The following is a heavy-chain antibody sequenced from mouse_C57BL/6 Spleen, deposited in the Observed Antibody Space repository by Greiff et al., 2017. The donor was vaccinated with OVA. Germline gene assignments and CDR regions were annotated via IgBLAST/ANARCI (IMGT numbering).Heavy chain of an antibody. CDR2: ISSGGDYI. CDR1: GFTFSSYA. CDR3: TRTGYYFDD. J-gene: IGHJ2*01. V-gene: IGHV5-9-1*02. Sequence: DVMLVESGEGLVKPGGSLKLSCAASGFTFSSYAMSWVRQTPEKRLEWVAYISSGGDYIYYADTVKGRFTISRDNARNTLYLQMSSLKSEDTAMYYCTRTGYYFDDWGQGTTLTVSS.